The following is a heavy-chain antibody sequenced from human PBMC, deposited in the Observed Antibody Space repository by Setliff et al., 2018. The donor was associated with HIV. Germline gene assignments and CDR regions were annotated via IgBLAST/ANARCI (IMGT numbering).Heavy chain of an antibody. J-gene: IGHJ4*02. D-gene: IGHD3-10*01. CDR2: INAGNGNT. CDR3: ARHRGSSSGGPGEIDY. V-gene: IGHV1-3*01. Sequence: GASVKVSCKASGYTFTSYAMHWVRQAPGQRLEWMGWINAGNGNTKYSQKFQGRVAITRDTSASTAYMELSSLRSEDTAVYYCARHRGSSSGGPGEIDYWGQGTLVTVSS. CDR1: GYTFTSYA.